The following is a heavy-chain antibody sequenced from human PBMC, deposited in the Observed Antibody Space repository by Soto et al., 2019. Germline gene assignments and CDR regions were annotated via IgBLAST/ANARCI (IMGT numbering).Heavy chain of an antibody. CDR3: ARAEFAAVVDRYYFYHGMDV. CDR1: GGTFSSYG. J-gene: IGHJ6*02. Sequence: QVQLVQSGAEVKKPGSSVKVSCKASGGTFSSYGISWVRQAPGQGLEWMGGIIPVFGTADYAQKFQGRVTITADESTSTAYMELSILRSGDTAVYYCARAEFAAVVDRYYFYHGMDVWGQGTTVTVSS. CDR2: IIPVFGTA. D-gene: IGHD2-21*01. V-gene: IGHV1-69*01.